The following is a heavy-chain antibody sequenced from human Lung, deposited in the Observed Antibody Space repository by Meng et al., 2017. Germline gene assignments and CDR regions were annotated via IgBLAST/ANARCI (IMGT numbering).Heavy chain of an antibody. CDR2: ISHSGNT. CDR3: ARNGAYCLHS. V-gene: IGHV4-4*02. J-gene: IGHJ4*02. CDR1: GGSISSGNW. D-gene: IGHD4-17*01. Sequence: QGELQESGPRLVKPSEPLSLPCAVSGGSISSGNWWSWVRQPPGKGLEWIGEISHSGNTNYSPSFRGRVTMSVGRSRDQFSLELNSVTAADTAVYFCARNGAYCLHSWGQGTLVTVSS.